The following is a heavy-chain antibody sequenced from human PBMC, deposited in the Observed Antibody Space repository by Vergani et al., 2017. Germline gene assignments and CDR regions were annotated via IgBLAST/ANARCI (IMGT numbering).Heavy chain of an antibody. V-gene: IGHV3-30-3*01. CDR3: ASLGIPLVYYYYGMDV. J-gene: IGHJ6*04. Sequence: QVQLVESGGGVVQPGRSLRLSCAASGFTFSSYAMHWVRQAPGKGLEWVAVISYDGSNKYYADSVKGRFTISRDNSKNTLYLQMNSLRAEDTAVYYCASLGIPLVYYYYGMDVWGKGP. CDR1: GFTFSSYA. D-gene: IGHD3-16*01. CDR2: ISYDGSNK.